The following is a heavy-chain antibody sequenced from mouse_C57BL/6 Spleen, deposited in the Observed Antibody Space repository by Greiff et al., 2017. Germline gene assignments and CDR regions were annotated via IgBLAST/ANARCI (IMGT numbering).Heavy chain of an antibody. J-gene: IGHJ2*01. CDR2: ISDGGSYT. CDR3: ARGEGPFDY. Sequence: EVKLMESGGGLVKPGGSLKLSCAASGFTFSSYAMSWVRQTPEKRLEWVATISDGGSYTNYPDNVKGRFTISRDNAKNNLYLQMSHLKSEDTAIYYCARGEGPFDYWGQGTTLTVSS. CDR1: GFTFSSYA. V-gene: IGHV5-4*03.